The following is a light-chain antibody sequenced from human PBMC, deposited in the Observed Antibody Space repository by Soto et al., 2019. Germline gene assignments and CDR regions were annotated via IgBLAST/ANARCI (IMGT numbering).Light chain of an antibody. V-gene: IGLV2-11*01. CDR2: DVN. J-gene: IGLJ1*01. Sequence: QSVLTQPRAVSGSPGQSVTISCTGSISDVGGYNYVSWYQQHPGKAPKLIIYDVNERPSGVPDRFSGSKSGNTASLTISGLLAEDEADYYCCSYAGGYTLYVFGAGTKVTVL. CDR1: ISDVGGYNY. CDR3: CSYAGGYTLYV.